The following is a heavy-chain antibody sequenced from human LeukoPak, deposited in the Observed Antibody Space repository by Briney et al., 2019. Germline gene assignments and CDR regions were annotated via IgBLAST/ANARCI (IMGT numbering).Heavy chain of an antibody. CDR3: ARREGFDYDSSGYYNDY. Sequence: GESLKISCKGSGYSFTSYWIGWVRQMPGKGLEWMGIIYPGDSDTRYSPSFQGQVVISVDKSISTAYLQWSSLKASDTAMYYCARREGFDYDSSGYYNDYWGQGTLVTVSS. V-gene: IGHV5-51*01. CDR1: GYSFTSYW. J-gene: IGHJ4*02. D-gene: IGHD3-22*01. CDR2: IYPGDSDT.